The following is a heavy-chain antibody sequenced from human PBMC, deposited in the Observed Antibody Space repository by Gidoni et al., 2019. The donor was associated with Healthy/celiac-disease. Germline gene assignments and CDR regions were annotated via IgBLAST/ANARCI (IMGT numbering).Heavy chain of an antibody. CDR3: AKDYTIFGVVSYGMDV. V-gene: IGHV3-9*01. CDR2: ISWNSGSI. Sequence: EVQLVESGGGLVQPGRSLRLSCAASGFTFVDYAMHWVRQAPGKGLEWVSGISWNSGSIGYADSVKGRFTISRDNAKNSLYLQMNSLRAEDTALYYCAKDYTIFGVVSYGMDVWGQGTTVTVSS. J-gene: IGHJ6*02. CDR1: GFTFVDYA. D-gene: IGHD3-3*01.